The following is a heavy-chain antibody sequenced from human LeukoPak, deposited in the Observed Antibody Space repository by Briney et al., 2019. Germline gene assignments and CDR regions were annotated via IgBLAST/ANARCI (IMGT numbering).Heavy chain of an antibody. CDR3: ARPYYDFWSGNENWFDP. Sequence: PSETLSLNCAVSGYSISSGYYWGWIRQPPGKGLEWIGSIYHSRSTYYNPSVKSRVTIDVDKSKNQISLKLSSVTAADTAVYYSARPYYDFWSGNENWFDPWGQGTLVTVSS. CDR2: IYHSRST. V-gene: IGHV4-38-2*01. CDR1: GYSISSGYY. J-gene: IGHJ5*02. D-gene: IGHD3-3*01.